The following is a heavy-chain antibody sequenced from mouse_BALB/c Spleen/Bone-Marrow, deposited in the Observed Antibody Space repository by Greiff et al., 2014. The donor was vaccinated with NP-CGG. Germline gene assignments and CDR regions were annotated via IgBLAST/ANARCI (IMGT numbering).Heavy chain of an antibody. CDR2: VWAGGST. J-gene: IGHJ4*01. V-gene: IGHV2-9*02. Sequence: VKLVESGPGLVAPSQSLSITCTVSGFSLTSYGVHWVRQPPGKGLEWLGVVWAGGSTNYNSALMSRLSISKDNSKSQVFLKMNRLQTDDTAMYYCARITTATGAMDYWGQGTSVTVSS. CDR1: GFSLTSYG. CDR3: ARITTATGAMDY. D-gene: IGHD1-2*01.